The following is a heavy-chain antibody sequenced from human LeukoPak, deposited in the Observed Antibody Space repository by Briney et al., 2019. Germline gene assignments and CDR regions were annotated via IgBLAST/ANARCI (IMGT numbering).Heavy chain of an antibody. V-gene: IGHV4-59*12. Sequence: SETLSLTCTVSGGSISSYYWSWIRQPPGKGLEWIGYIYYSGSTNYNPSLKSRVTISVDTSKNQFSLKLSSVTAADTAVYYCARALGGAGEDYWGQGTLVTVSS. CDR1: GGSISSYY. D-gene: IGHD6-19*01. CDR3: ARALGGAGEDY. J-gene: IGHJ4*02. CDR2: IYYSGST.